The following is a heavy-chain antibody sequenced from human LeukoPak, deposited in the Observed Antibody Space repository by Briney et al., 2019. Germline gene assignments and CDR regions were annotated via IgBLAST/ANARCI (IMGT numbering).Heavy chain of an antibody. D-gene: IGHD2-2*01. CDR2: INHSGST. V-gene: IGHV4-34*01. J-gene: IGHJ4*02. CDR1: GGTFSGYY. CDR3: ARRGFCTSTSCYVFDH. Sequence: SETLSLTCAIYGGTFSGYYWSWIRQPPGKGLEWIGEINHSGSTNYNPSLKSRVTISVDTSKNQLSLNLSSVTAADTAVYYCARRGFCTSTSCYVFDHWGQGTLVTVSS.